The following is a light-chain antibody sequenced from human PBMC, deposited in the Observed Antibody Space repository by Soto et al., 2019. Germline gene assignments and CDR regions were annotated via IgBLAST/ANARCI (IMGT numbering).Light chain of an antibody. J-gene: IGLJ2*01. CDR1: SSNIGNYD. V-gene: IGLV1-51*02. Sequence: QSALTRPPSVAAAPVQMVTISCSGSSSNIGNYDVSWYQQAPGTAPKLLIYENNNRPSGIPDRFSGSKSGTSATLGITGLQTGDEADYYCGAWDRSLNAVLIGGGTKLTVL. CDR2: ENN. CDR3: GAWDRSLNAVL.